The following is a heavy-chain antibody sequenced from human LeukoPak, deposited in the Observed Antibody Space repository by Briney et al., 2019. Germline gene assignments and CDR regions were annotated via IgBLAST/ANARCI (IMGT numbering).Heavy chain of an antibody. J-gene: IGHJ4*02. CDR3: AKGTGRNSSIAASGT. Sequence: AGGSLRLSCAASGFTFSSYAMSWVRQAPGKGLEWVSAISGSGGSTYYADSVKGRFTISRDNSKNTLYLQVNSLRAEDTAVYYCAKGTGRNSSIAASGTWGQGTLVTVSS. CDR1: GFTFSSYA. D-gene: IGHD6-13*01. V-gene: IGHV3-23*01. CDR2: ISGSGGST.